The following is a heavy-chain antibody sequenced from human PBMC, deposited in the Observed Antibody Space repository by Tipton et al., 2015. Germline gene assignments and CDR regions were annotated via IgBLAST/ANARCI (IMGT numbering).Heavy chain of an antibody. V-gene: IGHV4-4*07. CDR3: GRDRLAVAGIDY. D-gene: IGHD6-19*01. CDR1: GDSFRDYY. CDR2: IYSSGSS. Sequence: TLSLTCTVSGDSFRDYYWAWIRQPAGKGLEWIGHIYSSGSSKYNPSLKSRATMSIDTSKNQFSLKLTSETAADTAIYYCGRDRLAVAGIDYWGQGTLVTVSS. J-gene: IGHJ4*02.